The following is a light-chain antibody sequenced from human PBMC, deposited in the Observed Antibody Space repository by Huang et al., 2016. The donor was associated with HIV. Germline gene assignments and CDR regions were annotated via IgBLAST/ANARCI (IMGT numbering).Light chain of an antibody. V-gene: IGKV1-9*01. CDR3: QQRNSHPPT. Sequence: IQLTQSPSSLSASVGDRVTITCRASQDISSFLAWFQQKPGKAPTLLLYAASTLQSGVPSRFSGSGSGTAFTLTISSLQPEDFATYYCQQRNSHPPTFGGGTKVEIK. CDR1: QDISSF. J-gene: IGKJ4*01. CDR2: AAS.